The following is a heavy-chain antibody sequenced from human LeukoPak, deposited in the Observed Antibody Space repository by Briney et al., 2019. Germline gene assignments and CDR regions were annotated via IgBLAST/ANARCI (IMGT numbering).Heavy chain of an antibody. D-gene: IGHD6-6*01. V-gene: IGHV4-34*01. Sequence: SETLPLTCAVYGGSFSGYYWSWIRQPPGKGPEWIGEINHSGSTNYNPSLKSRVTISVDTSKNQFSLKLSSVTAADTAVYYCARGRDSIAARHFDYWGQGTLVTVSS. CDR1: GGSFSGYY. CDR3: ARGRDSIAARHFDY. CDR2: INHSGST. J-gene: IGHJ4*02.